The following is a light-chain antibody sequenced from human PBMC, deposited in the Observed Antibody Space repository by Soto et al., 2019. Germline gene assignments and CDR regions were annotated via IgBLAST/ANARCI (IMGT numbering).Light chain of an antibody. Sequence: QSVLTQPPSVSGAPGQRVTISCTGSSSNIGAGYDVQWYQQLPGTAPKLLIYGNSNRPSGVPDRFSGSKSGTSASVAITGLRAKDEPVHTCHSYGSRLSGLGFVGVTKLTVL. CDR1: SSNIGAGYD. V-gene: IGLV1-40*01. CDR2: GNS. CDR3: HSYGSRLSGLG. J-gene: IGLJ3*02.